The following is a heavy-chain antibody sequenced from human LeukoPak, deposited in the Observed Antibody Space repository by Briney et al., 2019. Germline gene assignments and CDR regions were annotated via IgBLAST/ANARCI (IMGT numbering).Heavy chain of an antibody. D-gene: IGHD2-15*01. CDR1: GYSFTSYW. J-gene: IGHJ6*02. CDR2: IYPGDFDT. V-gene: IGHV5-51*01. CDR3: ARHRSLHSSGGSCCYGMDV. Sequence: GESLKISCKGSGYSFTSYWIGWVRQMPGKGLEWMGIIYPGDFDTRYSPSFQGQVTISADKSISTAYLQWSSLKASDTAMYYCARHRSLHSSGGSCCYGMDVWGQGTTVTVSS.